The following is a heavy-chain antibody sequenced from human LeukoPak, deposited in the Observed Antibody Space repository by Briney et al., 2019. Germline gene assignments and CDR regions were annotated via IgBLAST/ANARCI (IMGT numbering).Heavy chain of an antibody. CDR2: IYYSGST. V-gene: IGHV4-30-4*08. CDR3: ARGYSSSWYGGRRFDP. CDR1: GGPISSGDYY. J-gene: IGHJ5*02. Sequence: SETLSLTCTVSGGPISSGDYYWSWIRQPPGKGLEWIGYIYYSGSTYYNPSLKSRVTISVDTSKNQFSLKLSSVTAADTAVYYCARGYSSSWYGGRRFDPWGQGTLVTVSS. D-gene: IGHD6-13*01.